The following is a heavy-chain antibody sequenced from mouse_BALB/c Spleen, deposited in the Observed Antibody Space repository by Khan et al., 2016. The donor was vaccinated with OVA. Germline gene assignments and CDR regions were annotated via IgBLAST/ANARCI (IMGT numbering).Heavy chain of an antibody. D-gene: IGHD1-2*01. V-gene: IGHV7-3*02. CDR3: AREDYGYGFAY. CDR1: GFTFSDYY. CDR2: IRKTARGYTT. J-gene: IGHJ3*01. Sequence: EVELGESGGGLVEPGGSLRLSCATSGFTFSDYYMSWVRQPPGKALEWLGFIRKTARGYTTEYSASVKGRFTISRDISQCILYLQMNRLSAEDSATYYGAREDYGYGFAYWGQGTLVTVSA.